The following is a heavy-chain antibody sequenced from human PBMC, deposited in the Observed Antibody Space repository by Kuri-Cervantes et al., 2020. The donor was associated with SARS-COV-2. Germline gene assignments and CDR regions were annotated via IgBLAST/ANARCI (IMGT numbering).Heavy chain of an antibody. Sequence: GESLKISCAASGFTFSNYAMTWVRQAPGKRLEWVSTISGSDDVTHLADSVKGRFTVSRDNSRNTLYLEMSSLRVEDTAVYYCAKRDAYSQGSYFDYWGHGTLVTVSS. CDR1: GFTFSNYA. J-gene: IGHJ4*01. CDR3: AKRDAYSQGSYFDY. V-gene: IGHV3-23*01. CDR2: ISGSDDVT. D-gene: IGHD5-24*01.